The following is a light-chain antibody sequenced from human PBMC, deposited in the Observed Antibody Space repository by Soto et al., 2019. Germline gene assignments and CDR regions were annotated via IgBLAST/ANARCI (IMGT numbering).Light chain of an antibody. Sequence: EIVLTQSPGTLSLSPGERATLSCRASQSVSSNYLAWYQQKPGQAPRLLIYGASSRATGIPDRFSGSGSGTDFTLTIRRLEPEDVAVYYCQQYGSSSPWTFGQGTKVEIK. CDR1: QSVSSNY. CDR2: GAS. V-gene: IGKV3-20*01. J-gene: IGKJ1*01. CDR3: QQYGSSSPWT.